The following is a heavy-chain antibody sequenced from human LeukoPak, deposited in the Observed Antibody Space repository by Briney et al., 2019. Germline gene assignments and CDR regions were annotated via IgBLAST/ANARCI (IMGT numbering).Heavy chain of an antibody. D-gene: IGHD1-14*01. CDR3: ARSGRGDYYYGMDV. Sequence: GGSLRLSCAASGFTFSSYAMHWVRQAPGKGLEWVAVISYDGSNKYYADSVKGRFTIPRDNSKNTLYLQMNSLRAEDTAVYYCARSGRGDYYYGMDVWGQGTTVTVSS. CDR1: GFTFSSYA. J-gene: IGHJ6*02. V-gene: IGHV3-30-3*01. CDR2: ISYDGSNK.